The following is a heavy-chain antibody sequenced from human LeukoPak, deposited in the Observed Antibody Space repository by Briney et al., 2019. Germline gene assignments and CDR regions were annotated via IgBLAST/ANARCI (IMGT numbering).Heavy chain of an antibody. CDR3: ARGWQAQTFLFDY. D-gene: IGHD2-15*01. CDR1: GYTFTNYA. Sequence: EASLKVSCKASGYTFTNYAMHWVRQAPGQRLEWMGWIDAGNGNTQCSQKFQGRVTITRDTSASTAYMELSSLRSEDTAVYYCARGWQAQTFLFDYWGQGTVVTVSS. V-gene: IGHV1-3*01. J-gene: IGHJ4*02. CDR2: IDAGNGNT.